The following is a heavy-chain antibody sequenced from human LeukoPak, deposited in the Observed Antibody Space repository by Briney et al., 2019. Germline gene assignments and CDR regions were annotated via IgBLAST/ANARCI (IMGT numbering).Heavy chain of an antibody. CDR2: INPSGGST. CDR1: GYTFTSYY. D-gene: IGHD3-22*01. CDR3: ARDHPNYYDTSGPLLGY. Sequence: GASVKVSCKASGYTFTSYYMHWVRQAPGQGLEWMGIINPSGGSTSYAQKFQGRVTMTRDTSTSTVYMELSSLRSEDTAVYYCARDHPNYYDTSGPLLGYWGQGTLVTVSS. J-gene: IGHJ4*02. V-gene: IGHV1-46*01.